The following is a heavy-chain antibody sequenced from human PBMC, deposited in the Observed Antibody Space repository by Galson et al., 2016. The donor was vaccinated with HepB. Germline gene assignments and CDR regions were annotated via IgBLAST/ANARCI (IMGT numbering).Heavy chain of an antibody. Sequence: SLRLSCASSGFTFRTNAMSWVRQAPGKGLEWVSTISGAGLTFYADSVKGRFTISRDNAKNTLWLQMNSLRAEDAATYYCAKDAGFWSGPRCSIPPYYFDYWGQGSRLTVSS. V-gene: IGHV3-23*01. CDR2: ISGAGLT. CDR1: GFTFRTNA. CDR3: AKDAGFWSGPRCSIPPYYFDY. J-gene: IGHJ4*02. D-gene: IGHD3-3*01.